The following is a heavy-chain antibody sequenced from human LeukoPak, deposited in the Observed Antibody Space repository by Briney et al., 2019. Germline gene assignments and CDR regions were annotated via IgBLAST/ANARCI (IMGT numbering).Heavy chain of an antibody. CDR3: AKDHYYDSSGVLDY. CDR2: ISYDGSNK. CDR1: GFTFSNYG. J-gene: IGHJ4*02. Sequence: SGGSLRLSCAASGFTFSNYGMHWVRQAPGKGLEWVAVISYDGSNKYYADSVKGRFTISRDNSKNTLYLQMNSLRAEDAAVYYCAKDHYYDSSGVLDYWGQGTLVTVSS. D-gene: IGHD3-22*01. V-gene: IGHV3-30*18.